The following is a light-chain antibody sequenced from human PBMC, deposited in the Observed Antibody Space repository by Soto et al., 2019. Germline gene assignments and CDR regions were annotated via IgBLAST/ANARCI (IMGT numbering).Light chain of an antibody. Sequence: QSALTQPASVSGSPGQSITISCTGTSNDGGGYNLVSWFQKHPGKAPKLMISEVNKRPSGVSNRFSGSKSANTASLTISGLQAEDEADYYCCSHVGGSSPQWVFGGGTKVTVL. CDR1: SNDGGGYNL. CDR3: CSHVGGSSPQWV. J-gene: IGLJ3*02. V-gene: IGLV2-23*02. CDR2: EVN.